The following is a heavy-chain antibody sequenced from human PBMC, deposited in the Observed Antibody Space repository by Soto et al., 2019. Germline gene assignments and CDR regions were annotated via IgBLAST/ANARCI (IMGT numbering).Heavy chain of an antibody. D-gene: IGHD1-1*01. CDR1: GGSLTSYY. V-gene: IGHV4-59*01. Sequence: PSETLSLTCTVSGGSLTSYYWSWFRLPPGKRLEWIAYIYYSGTTNYNPSLKSRVTISVDTPKNQFSLELTSVTAADTAVYFCARTLPSGTVLDHWGQGTLVTVSS. CDR2: IYYSGTT. CDR3: ARTLPSGTVLDH. J-gene: IGHJ4*02.